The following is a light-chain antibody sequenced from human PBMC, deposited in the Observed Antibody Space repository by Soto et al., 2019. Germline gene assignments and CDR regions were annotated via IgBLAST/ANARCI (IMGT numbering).Light chain of an antibody. Sequence: EIVLTQSPATLSLSPGERATPPCRASQSVSNFLAWYQQNPGQPPRLLIYDASNRATGIPARFSGSGSGTDFTLTISSLEPEDFAVYYCQQRSNWPPITFGQGTRLEIK. CDR3: QQRSNWPPIT. J-gene: IGKJ5*01. V-gene: IGKV3-11*01. CDR2: DAS. CDR1: QSVSNF.